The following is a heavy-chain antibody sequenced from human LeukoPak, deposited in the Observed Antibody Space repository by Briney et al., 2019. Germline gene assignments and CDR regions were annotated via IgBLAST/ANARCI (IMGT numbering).Heavy chain of an antibody. CDR2: IYYSGST. CDR3: ARAHGYSTGFDY. V-gene: IGHV4-59*01. Sequence: SETLSLTCTVPGGSISSYYWSWIRQPPGKGLEWIGYIYYSGSTNYNPSLKSRVTISVDTSKNQFSLKLSSVTAADTAVYYCARAHGYSTGFDYWGQGTLSPSPQ. J-gene: IGHJ4*02. CDR1: GGSISSYY. D-gene: IGHD6-19*01.